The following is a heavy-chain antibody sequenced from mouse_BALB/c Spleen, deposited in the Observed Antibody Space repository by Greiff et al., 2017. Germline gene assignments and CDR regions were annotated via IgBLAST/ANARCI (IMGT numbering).Heavy chain of an antibody. D-gene: IGHD1-2*01. Sequence: VEPGASVKMSCKAFGYTFTTYPIEWMKQNHGKSLEWIGNFHPYNDDTKYNEKFKGKAKLTVEKSSSTVYLELSRLTSDDSAVYYCARGGITTATRWYFDVWGAGTTVTVSS. CDR2: FHPYNDDT. CDR1: GYTFTTYP. J-gene: IGHJ1*01. CDR3: ARGGITTATRWYFDV. V-gene: IGHV1-47*01.